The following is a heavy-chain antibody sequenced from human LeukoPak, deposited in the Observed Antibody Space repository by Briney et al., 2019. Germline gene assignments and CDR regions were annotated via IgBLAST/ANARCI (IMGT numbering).Heavy chain of an antibody. J-gene: IGHJ4*02. V-gene: IGHV3-64D*06. Sequence: GGSLRLSCAASGFTFSSYAMHWVRQAPGKGLEYVSAISSNGDNTYYADSVKGRFTTSRDNSKNTLYLQMSSLRADDTAVYYCVRGTGYWGQGTLVTVSS. CDR1: GFTFSSYA. CDR2: ISSNGDNT. CDR3: VRGTGY.